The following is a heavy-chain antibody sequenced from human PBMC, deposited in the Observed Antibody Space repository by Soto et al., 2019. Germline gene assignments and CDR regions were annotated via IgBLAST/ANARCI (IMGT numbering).Heavy chain of an antibody. V-gene: IGHV3-48*02. D-gene: IGHD1-26*01. J-gene: IGHJ4*02. CDR3: ARDYSFDY. CDR1: GFTFDNYI. CDR2: ISTGGSTI. Sequence: EVQLVESGGGLVQPGGSLRLSCAASGFTFDNYIMNWVRQAPGRGLEWSTYISTGGSTIYYADSVKGRFTISRDNAKNSLYLQMDSLRDEDTAVYYCARDYSFDYWGQGALVSVSS.